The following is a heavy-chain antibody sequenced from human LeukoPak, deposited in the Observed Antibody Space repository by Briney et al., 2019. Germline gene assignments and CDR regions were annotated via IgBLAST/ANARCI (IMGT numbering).Heavy chain of an antibody. CDR2: IFYSGST. CDR3: ARVSAAMFFFFDY. J-gene: IGHJ4*02. Sequence: SESLSLTCSVSGDSLSSTVYYWGWIRQPPGKGLQWIGNIFYSGSTYYNPSLKSRVTISVDMSKNQFSLKLSSVTAADTAVYYCARVSAAMFFFFDYWGQGTLVTVSS. D-gene: IGHD2-2*01. CDR1: GDSLSSTVYY. V-gene: IGHV4-39*07.